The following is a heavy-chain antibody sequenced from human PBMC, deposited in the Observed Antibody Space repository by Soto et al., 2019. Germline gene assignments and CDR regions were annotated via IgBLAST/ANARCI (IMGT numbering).Heavy chain of an antibody. D-gene: IGHD2-2*01. CDR2: TRNKANSYTS. CDR3: ARRADCSSTSCFFEF. J-gene: IGHJ4*02. CDR1: GFTFSDHY. V-gene: IGHV3-72*01. Sequence: GGALRLSCAASGFTFSDHYMNWVRQAPGKGLEWVGRTRNKANSYTSEYAASVKGRFTISRDDSKNSLYLQMNSLKTEDTAVYYCARRADCSSTSCFFEFWGQGTLVTVSS.